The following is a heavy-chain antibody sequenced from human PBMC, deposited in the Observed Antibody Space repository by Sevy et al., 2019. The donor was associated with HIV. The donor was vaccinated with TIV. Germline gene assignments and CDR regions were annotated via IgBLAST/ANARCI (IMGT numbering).Heavy chain of an antibody. J-gene: IGHJ4*02. CDR2: ISRSSSTI. CDR3: ARERQMYDSSGYYFHFDY. V-gene: IGHV3-48*02. CDR1: GFTFSSYS. Sequence: GGSLRLSCAASGFTFSSYSMNWVRQAPGKGLEWVSYISRSSSTIYYADPVKGRFTISRDNAKNSLYLQMNSLRDEDTAVYYCARERQMYDSSGYYFHFDYWGPGTLVTVSS. D-gene: IGHD3-22*01.